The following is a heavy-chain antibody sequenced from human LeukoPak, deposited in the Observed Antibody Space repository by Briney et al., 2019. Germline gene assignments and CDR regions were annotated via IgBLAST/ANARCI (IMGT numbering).Heavy chain of an antibody. Sequence: SGTLSLTCAVSGGSISSSNWWSWVRQPPGKGLEWIGEIYHSGSTNYNPSLKSRVTISVDKSKNQFSLRLSSMTAADTAIYYCHSRFLEWLLDYWGQGTLVTVSS. D-gene: IGHD3-3*01. V-gene: IGHV4-4*02. CDR3: HSRFLEWLLDY. CDR1: GGSISSSNW. CDR2: IYHSGST. J-gene: IGHJ4*02.